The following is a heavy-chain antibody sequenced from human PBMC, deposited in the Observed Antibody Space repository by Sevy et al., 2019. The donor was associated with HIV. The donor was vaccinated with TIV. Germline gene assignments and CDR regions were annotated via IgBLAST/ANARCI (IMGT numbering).Heavy chain of an antibody. D-gene: IGHD3-22*01. V-gene: IGHV5-51*01. J-gene: IGHJ4*02. CDR1: GYNFSGYW. Sequence: GESLKISCKGSGYNFSGYWVGWVRQMPGKGLEWMGIIYPTDSHIISSPSLQGQVTISVDKSITTAYLQWRSLKTSDTAMYYCARSSFYYDNSGFYPFDFWGQGTLVTVSS. CDR3: ARSSFYYDNSGFYPFDF. CDR2: IYPTDSHI.